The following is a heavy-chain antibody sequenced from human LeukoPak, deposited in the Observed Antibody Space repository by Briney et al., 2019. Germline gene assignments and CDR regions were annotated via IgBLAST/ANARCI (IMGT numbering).Heavy chain of an antibody. CDR2: IIPIFGTA. CDR3: ASISVDTAMVVRYYYYYYGMDV. J-gene: IGHJ6*02. Sequence: ASVKVSCKASGYTFTGYYMHWVRQAPGQGLEWMGGIIPIFGTANYAQKFQGRVTITADESTSTAYMELSSLRSEDTAVYYCASISVDTAMVVRYYYYYYGMDVWGQGTTVTVSS. CDR1: GYTFTGYY. D-gene: IGHD5-18*01. V-gene: IGHV1-69*13.